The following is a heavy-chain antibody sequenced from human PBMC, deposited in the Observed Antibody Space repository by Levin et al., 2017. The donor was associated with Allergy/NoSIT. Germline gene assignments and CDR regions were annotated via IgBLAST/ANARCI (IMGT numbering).Heavy chain of an antibody. V-gene: IGHV3-23*01. CDR3: AKHRGIYCSGGSCYHDAFDI. CDR2: ISGSGGGT. CDR1: GFTFSSYA. D-gene: IGHD2-15*01. J-gene: IGHJ3*02. Sequence: GGSLRLSCAASGFTFSSYAMNWVRQTPGKGLEWVSTISGSGGGTYYADSVKGRFTISRDNFKNTLYLQMNSLRAEDTAEYYCAKHRGIYCSGGSCYHDAFDIWGQGTMVTVSS.